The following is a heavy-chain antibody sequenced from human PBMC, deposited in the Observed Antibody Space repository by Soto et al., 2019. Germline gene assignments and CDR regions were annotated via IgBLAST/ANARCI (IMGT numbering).Heavy chain of an antibody. V-gene: IGHV4-34*01. CDR1: GGSFSGYY. CDR3: ARLLVVPDDNYYYYGMDV. J-gene: IGHJ6*02. D-gene: IGHD2-2*01. CDR2: INHSGST. Sequence: QVQLQQWGAGLLKPSETLSLTCAVYGGSFSGYYWSWIRQPPGKGLEWIGEINHSGSTNYNPSLKSRVTISVDTSTNQFSLKLSSVTAADTAVYYCARLLVVPDDNYYYYGMDVWGQGTTVTVSS.